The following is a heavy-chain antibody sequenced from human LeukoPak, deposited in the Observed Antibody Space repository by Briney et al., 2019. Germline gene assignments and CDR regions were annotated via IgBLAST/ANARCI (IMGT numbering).Heavy chain of an antibody. D-gene: IGHD6-13*01. V-gene: IGHV4-4*07. CDR1: GYSISSGYY. J-gene: IGHJ4*02. CDR2: IYSTGST. Sequence: SETLSLTCTVSGYSISSGYYWSWIRQPAGKGLEWIGRIYSTGSTNYNPSLKSRVTMSVDTSKNQFSLRLRSVTAADTAVYYCARQIASAGTAGFDFWGQGALVTVSS. CDR3: ARQIASAGTAGFDF.